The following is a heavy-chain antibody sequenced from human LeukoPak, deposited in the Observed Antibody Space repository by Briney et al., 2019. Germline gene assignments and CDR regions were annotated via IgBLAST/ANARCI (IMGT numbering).Heavy chain of an antibody. CDR2: IKQDGSEK. CDR3: ASASCGGDCYHYYYYYMDV. V-gene: IGHV3-7*01. Sequence: GGSLRLSCAASGFTFSSYWMSWVRQAPGKGLEGVANIKQDGSEKYYVDSVKGRFTISRDNAKNSLYLQMNSLRAEDTAVYYCASASCGGDCYHYYYYYMDVWGKGTTVTISS. J-gene: IGHJ6*03. CDR1: GFTFSSYW. D-gene: IGHD2-21*02.